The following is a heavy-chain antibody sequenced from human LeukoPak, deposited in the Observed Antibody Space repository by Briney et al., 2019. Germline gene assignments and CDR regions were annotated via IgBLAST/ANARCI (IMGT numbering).Heavy chain of an antibody. CDR2: GDYSGGT. Sequence: SETLSLTCTVSGDSFSSVTDYWAWIRQPPGKGLEWIASGDYSGGTYYNPSLESRVAISADMSKNQCSLKLTSVTGADTAVYYCAGERGEEYSSGWYKRNYFDNWGQGIRVTVSS. V-gene: IGHV4-39*07. CDR3: AGERGEEYSSGWYKRNYFDN. J-gene: IGHJ4*02. CDR1: GDSFSSVTDY. D-gene: IGHD6-19*01.